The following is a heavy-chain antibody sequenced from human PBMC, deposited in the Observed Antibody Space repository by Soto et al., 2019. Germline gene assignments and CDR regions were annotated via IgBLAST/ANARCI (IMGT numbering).Heavy chain of an antibody. D-gene: IGHD1-26*01. CDR2: IYYSGST. Sequence: PSETLSLTCTVSGGSISSSSYYWGWIRQPPGKGLEWIGSIYYSGSTYYNPSLKSRVTISVDTSKNQFSLKLSSVTAADTAVYYCARDREGGSWFDPWGQGTLVTVSS. J-gene: IGHJ5*02. CDR3: ARDREGGSWFDP. V-gene: IGHV4-39*07. CDR1: GGSISSSSYY.